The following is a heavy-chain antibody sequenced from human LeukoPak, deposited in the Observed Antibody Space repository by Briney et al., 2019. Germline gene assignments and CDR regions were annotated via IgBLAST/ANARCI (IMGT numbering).Heavy chain of an antibody. CDR3: AKDLSKGLLYRRGMYYFDY. J-gene: IGHJ4*02. CDR2: ISGNGGSR. CDR1: GFTFSTYT. V-gene: IGHV3-64*01. D-gene: IGHD3-10*01. Sequence: PGGSLRLSCAASGFTFSTYTMHWVRQAPGKGLEYVSSISGNGGSREYANSVKGRFTISRDNSKNTLYLQMNSLRAEDTAVYYCAKDLSKGLLYRRGMYYFDYWGQGTLVTVSS.